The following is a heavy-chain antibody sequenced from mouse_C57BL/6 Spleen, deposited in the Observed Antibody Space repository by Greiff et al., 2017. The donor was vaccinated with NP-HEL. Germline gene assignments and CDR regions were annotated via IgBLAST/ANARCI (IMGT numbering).Heavy chain of an antibody. V-gene: IGHV1-39*01. Sequence: EVKLVESGPELVKPGASVKISCKASGYSFTDYNMNWVKQSNGKSLEWIGVINPNYGTTSYNQKFKGKATLTVDQSSSTAYMQLNSLTSEDSAVYYCARNDGYYVAWFAYWGQGTLVTVSA. CDR1: GYSFTDYN. D-gene: IGHD2-3*01. J-gene: IGHJ3*01. CDR3: ARNDGYYVAWFAY. CDR2: INPNYGTT.